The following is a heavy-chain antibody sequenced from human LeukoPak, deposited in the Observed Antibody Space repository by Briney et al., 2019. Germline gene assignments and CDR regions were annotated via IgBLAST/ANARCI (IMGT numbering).Heavy chain of an antibody. D-gene: IGHD4-23*01. CDR1: GYTFTGYY. CDR3: ARDYGGNPDY. V-gene: IGHV1-8*03. J-gene: IGHJ4*02. CDR2: INPNSGNT. Sequence: ASVKVSCKASGYTFTGYYMHWVRQAPGQGLEWMGWINPNSGNTGYAQKFQGRVTITRNTSISTAYMELSSLRSEDTAVYYCARDYGGNPDYWGQGTLVTVSS.